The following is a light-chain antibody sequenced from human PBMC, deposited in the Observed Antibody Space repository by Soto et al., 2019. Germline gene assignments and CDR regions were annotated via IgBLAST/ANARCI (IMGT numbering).Light chain of an antibody. CDR3: LQDYNFPLT. Sequence: QMTQAPSALSTSVGDRLTTTCRAIQGIRNDLGWYQQKPGKAPKLLIYAASSLQSGVPSRFSGSGSGTDFTLTISSLQPEEFATYYCLQDYNFPLTFGGGTKVDIK. J-gene: IGKJ4*01. CDR1: QGIRND. V-gene: IGKV1-6*01. CDR2: AAS.